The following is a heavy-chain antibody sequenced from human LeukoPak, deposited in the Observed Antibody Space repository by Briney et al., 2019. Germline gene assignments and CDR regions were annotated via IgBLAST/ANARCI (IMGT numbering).Heavy chain of an antibody. Sequence: SETLSLTCAVYGGSFSGYYWSWIRQPPGKGLEWIGEINHSGSTNYNPSLKSRVTISVDTSKNQFSLKLSSVTAADTAVYYCARDRDYAWARSFFFDPWGQGTLVTVSS. CDR3: ARDRDYAWARSFFFDP. V-gene: IGHV4-34*01. J-gene: IGHJ5*02. CDR2: INHSGST. D-gene: IGHD3-16*01. CDR1: GGSFSGYY.